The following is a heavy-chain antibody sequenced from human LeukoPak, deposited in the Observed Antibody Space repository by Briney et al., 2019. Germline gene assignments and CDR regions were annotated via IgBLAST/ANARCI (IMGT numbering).Heavy chain of an antibody. CDR1: GFTFSSYA. J-gene: IGHJ4*02. CDR3: VKGYSGYDYYFDY. D-gene: IGHD5-12*01. V-gene: IGHV3-64D*06. Sequence: PGGSLRLSCSASGFTFSSYAMHWVRQAPGEGLEYVSAISSNGGSTYYADSVKGRFTISRDNSKNTLYLQMSSLRAEDTAVYYCVKGYSGYDYYFDYWGQGTLVTVSS. CDR2: ISSNGGST.